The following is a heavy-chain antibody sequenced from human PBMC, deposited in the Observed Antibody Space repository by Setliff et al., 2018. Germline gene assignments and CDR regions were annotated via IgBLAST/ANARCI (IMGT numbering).Heavy chain of an antibody. Sequence: ASVKVSCKASGYTFTKNAIHWLRQAPGQSPEWMGWINTDNGNTRYSQNFQDRVTITRDTSATTAFVELSSLRSDDRAVYFCARGSRPLWGAWGQGTLVTVSS. CDR2: INTDNGNT. CDR3: ARGSRPLWGA. J-gene: IGHJ5*02. CDR1: GYTFTKNA. D-gene: IGHD5-18*01. V-gene: IGHV1-3*04.